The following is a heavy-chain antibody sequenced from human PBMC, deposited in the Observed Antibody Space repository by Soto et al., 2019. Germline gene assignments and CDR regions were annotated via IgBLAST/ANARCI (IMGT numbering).Heavy chain of an antibody. CDR2: IIPIFGTA. V-gene: IGHV1-69*06. CDR3: AREANCTNGVCYAPLDY. Sequence: QVQLVQSGAEVKKPGSSVKVSCKASGGTFSSYAISWVRQAPGQGLEWMGRIIPIFGTANYAQKFQGRVRITADKSKSTAYMELSSLRSEDTAVYYCAREANCTNGVCYAPLDYWGQGTLVTVSS. D-gene: IGHD2-8*01. J-gene: IGHJ4*02. CDR1: GGTFSSYA.